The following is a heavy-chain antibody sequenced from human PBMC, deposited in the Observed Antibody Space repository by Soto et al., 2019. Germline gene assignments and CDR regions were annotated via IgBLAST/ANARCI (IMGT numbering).Heavy chain of an antibody. V-gene: IGHV3-23*01. D-gene: IGHD5-18*01. Sequence: EVQLLESGGGLVQPGGSLSLSCAASGFTFSNYAMSWLRQPPGKGLEWVSAISGSGDRTYYADSVKGRFTISRDNSKNTLYLQMNSLRVEDSSVYYCVKERSGHRYAESWGQGTLVTVSS. CDR3: VKERSGHRYAES. CDR2: ISGSGDRT. J-gene: IGHJ5*02. CDR1: GFTFSNYA.